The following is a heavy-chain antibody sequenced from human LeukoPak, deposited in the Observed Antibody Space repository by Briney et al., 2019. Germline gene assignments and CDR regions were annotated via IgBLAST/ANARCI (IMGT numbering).Heavy chain of an antibody. CDR1: GFTVRSNY. CDR2: IYSDGRI. V-gene: IGHV3-53*01. J-gene: IGHJ4*01. Sequence: GGSLRLSCAASGFTVRSNYMSWVRQAPGKGLEWVSVIYSDGRIHSADSVKGRFTISRDDSKNTLSLQMNSLRAEDTAVYYCARESGYSYGLAGFFDYWGQEPWSPSPQ. D-gene: IGHD5-18*01. CDR3: ARESGYSYGLAGFFDY.